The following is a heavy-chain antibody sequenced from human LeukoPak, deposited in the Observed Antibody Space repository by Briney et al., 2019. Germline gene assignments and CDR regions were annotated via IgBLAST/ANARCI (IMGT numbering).Heavy chain of an antibody. D-gene: IGHD6-19*01. CDR1: GGSFSGYY. CDR3: ARAPKKQWLDY. CDR2: INHSGST. Sequence: PSETLSLTCAVYGGSFSGYYWSWIRQPPGKGLEWIGEINHSGSTNYNPSLKSRVTISVDKSKNQFSLKLSSVTAADTAVYYCARAPKKQWLDYWGQGTLVTVSS. V-gene: IGHV4-34*01. J-gene: IGHJ4*02.